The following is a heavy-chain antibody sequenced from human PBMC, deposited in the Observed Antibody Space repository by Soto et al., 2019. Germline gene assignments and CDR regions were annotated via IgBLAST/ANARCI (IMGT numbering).Heavy chain of an antibody. V-gene: IGHV3-7*04. Sequence: PGGSLRLSCAASGFTFSSYWMSWVRQAPGKGLEWVANIKQDGSEKYYVDSVKGRITISRDNAKNSLYLQMNSLRVEDTAVYYCARDRIAAAGTGHFDYWGQGTLVTVSS. CDR3: ARDRIAAAGTGHFDY. CDR1: GFTFSSYW. D-gene: IGHD6-13*01. CDR2: IKQDGSEK. J-gene: IGHJ4*02.